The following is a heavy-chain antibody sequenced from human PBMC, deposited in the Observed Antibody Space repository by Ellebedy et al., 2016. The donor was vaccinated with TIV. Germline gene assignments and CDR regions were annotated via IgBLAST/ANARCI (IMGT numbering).Heavy chain of an antibody. D-gene: IGHD2-15*01. CDR1: GYTLTELS. CDR3: ACSSVVVVAATHAEYFQH. Sequence: ASVKVSCXVSGYTLTELSMHWVRQAPGKGLEWMGGFDPEDGETIYAQKFQGRVTMTEDTSTDTAYMELSSLRSEDTAVYYCACSSVVVVAATHAEYFQHWGQGTLVTVSS. V-gene: IGHV1-24*01. J-gene: IGHJ1*01. CDR2: FDPEDGET.